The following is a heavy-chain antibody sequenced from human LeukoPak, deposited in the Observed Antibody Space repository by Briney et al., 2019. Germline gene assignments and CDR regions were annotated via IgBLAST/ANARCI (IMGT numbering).Heavy chain of an antibody. CDR1: GFTFTNYA. J-gene: IGHJ4*02. Sequence: HPGGSLRLSCAVSGFTFTNYAMHWVRQAPGKGLEWVAFISFDGKIQYYGDSVKGRFTISRDNSKNTLYLQMNSLRAEDTAVYYCVRDFSEWPRDWGQGTLVIVSS. D-gene: IGHD3-3*01. CDR3: VRDFSEWPRD. CDR2: ISFDGKIQ. V-gene: IGHV3-30*03.